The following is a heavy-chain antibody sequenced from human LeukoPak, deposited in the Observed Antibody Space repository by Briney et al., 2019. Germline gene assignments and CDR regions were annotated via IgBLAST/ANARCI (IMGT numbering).Heavy chain of an antibody. J-gene: IGHJ6*03. CDR3: ARARAGDYGFYYYYMEV. Sequence: SETLSLTCAVSCYSISSGYYWGWIRQPPGKGLEWIGSIYHSGSTYYNPSLKSRVTISVDTSKNQFSLKLRSATAADTAVYYCARARAGDYGFYYYYMEVWGKGTTVTVSS. V-gene: IGHV4-38-2*01. CDR1: CYSISSGYY. CDR2: IYHSGST. D-gene: IGHD4-17*01.